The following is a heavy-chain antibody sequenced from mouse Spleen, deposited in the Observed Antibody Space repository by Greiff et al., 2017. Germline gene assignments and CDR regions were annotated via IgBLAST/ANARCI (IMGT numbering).Heavy chain of an antibody. CDR2: ISSGSSTI. CDR3: ARSRYYGSSPYYAMDY. CDR1: GFTFSSFG. J-gene: IGHJ4*01. V-gene: IGHV5-17*02. Sequence: EVKVEESGGGLVQPGGSRKLSCAASGFTFSSFGMHWVRQAPEKGLEWVAYISSGSSTIYYADTVKGRFTISRDNPKNTLFLQMTSLRSEDTAMYYCARSRYYGSSPYYAMDYWGQGTSVTVSS. D-gene: IGHD1-1*01.